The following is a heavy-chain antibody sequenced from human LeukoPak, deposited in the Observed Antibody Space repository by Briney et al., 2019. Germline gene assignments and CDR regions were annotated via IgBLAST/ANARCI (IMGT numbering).Heavy chain of an antibody. Sequence: ASVKVSCKASGYTFTSYAMHWVRQAPGQRLEWMGWINAGDGNTKYSQNFQGRVTITRDTSATTAYMELSSLRSEDTAVYYCAREVSVTWEPPDAFDIWGQGTMVTVSS. CDR2: INAGDGNT. CDR1: GYTFTSYA. CDR3: AREVSVTWEPPDAFDI. V-gene: IGHV1-3*01. J-gene: IGHJ3*02. D-gene: IGHD1-26*01.